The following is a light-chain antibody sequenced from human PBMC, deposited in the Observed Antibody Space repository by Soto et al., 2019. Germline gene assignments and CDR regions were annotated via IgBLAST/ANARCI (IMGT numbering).Light chain of an antibody. V-gene: IGLV2-14*03. CDR3: SSYTRTTTRA. J-gene: IGLJ1*01. CDR2: EVS. CDR1: SSDVGGYNY. Sequence: QSVLTQPASVSGSPGQSITISCTGTSSDVGGYNYVPWYQQHPGKGPKLMIYEVSNRPSGVSNRFSGSKSGNTATLTISGLRAEDEADYYCSSYTRTTTRAFGNGTKVTVL.